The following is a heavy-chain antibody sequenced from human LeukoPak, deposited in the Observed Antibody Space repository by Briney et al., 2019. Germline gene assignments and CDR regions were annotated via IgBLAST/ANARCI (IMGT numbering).Heavy chain of an antibody. CDR2: IYYSGST. CDR3: ARDAGFIAGGDY. Sequence: SETLSLTCTVSGGSISSSSYYWGWIRQPPGKGLEWIGSIYYSGSTYYNPSLKSRVTISVDTSKNQFSLKLSSVTAADTAVYYCARDAGFIAGGDYWGQGTLVTVSS. J-gene: IGHJ4*02. CDR1: GGSISSSSYY. D-gene: IGHD6-13*01. V-gene: IGHV4-39*02.